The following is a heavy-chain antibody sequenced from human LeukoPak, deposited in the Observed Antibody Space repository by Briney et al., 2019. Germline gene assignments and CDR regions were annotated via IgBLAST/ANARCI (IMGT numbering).Heavy chain of an antibody. CDR2: INWNGVST. CDR1: GFTFDDYG. V-gene: IGHV3-20*04. J-gene: IGHJ4*02. Sequence: GGSLRLSCAASGFTFDDYGMNWVRQAPGKGLEWVSGINWNGVSTGYADSVKGRFTISRDNAGNSLYLQMNSLRAEDTALYYCARDPRDRSGYYYADYWGQGALVTVSS. D-gene: IGHD3-22*01. CDR3: ARDPRDRSGYYYADY.